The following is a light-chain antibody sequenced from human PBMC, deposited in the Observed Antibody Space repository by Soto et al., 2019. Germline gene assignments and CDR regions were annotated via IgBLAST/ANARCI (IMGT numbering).Light chain of an antibody. V-gene: IGKV3-20*01. CDR2: GAS. J-gene: IGKJ4*01. Sequence: EIVLTQSPGTLSLSPGERATLSCRASQSVSSSYLAWYQQKPGQAPRLLIYGASSRATGNPDRFSGSGSGTDFTLTISRLEPEDFAVYYCQQYGSSPPITFGGGTKVDIK. CDR1: QSVSSSY. CDR3: QQYGSSPPIT.